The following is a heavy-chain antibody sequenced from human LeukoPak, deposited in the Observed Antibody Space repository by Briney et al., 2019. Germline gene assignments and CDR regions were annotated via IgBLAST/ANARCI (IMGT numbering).Heavy chain of an antibody. CDR2: ISASGGNA. D-gene: IGHD3-16*01. J-gene: IGHJ4*02. CDR3: ARALYRGYYFDY. CDR1: GFTFSNHA. Sequence: GGSLRLSCAASGFTFSNHAMTWVRQAPGKGLEWVSGISASGGNAYYADSVKGRFTISRDNSKNTLFLQMNSLRPEDTAVYYCARALYRGYYFDYWGQGTLVTVSS. V-gene: IGHV3-23*01.